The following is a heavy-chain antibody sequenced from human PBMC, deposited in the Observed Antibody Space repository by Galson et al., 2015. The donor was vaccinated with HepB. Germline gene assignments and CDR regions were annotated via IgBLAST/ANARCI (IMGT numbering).Heavy chain of an antibody. CDR2: IWYDGSNK. D-gene: IGHD3-22*01. J-gene: IGHJ4*02. V-gene: IGHV3-33*01. CDR3: ARAYYYDSSGYSGSFDY. Sequence: SLRLSCAASGFTFSSYGMHWVRQAPGKGLEWVAVIWYDGSNKYYADSVKGRFTISRDNSKNTLYLQMNSLRAEDTAVYYCARAYYYDSSGYSGSFDYWGQGTLVTVSS. CDR1: GFTFSSYG.